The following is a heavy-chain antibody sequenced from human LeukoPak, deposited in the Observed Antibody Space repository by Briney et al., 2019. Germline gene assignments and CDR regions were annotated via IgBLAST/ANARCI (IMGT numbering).Heavy chain of an antibody. J-gene: IGHJ6*02. D-gene: IGHD3-10*01. Sequence: SETLSLTCTVSGGSISSYYWSWIRQPPGKGLEWIGYIYYSGSTNYNPSLKSRVTISVDTSKNQFSLKLSSVTAADTAVYYCARGEALLWFGESPGGMDVWGQGTTVTVSS. CDR3: ARGEALLWFGESPGGMDV. CDR2: IYYSGST. CDR1: GGSISSYY. V-gene: IGHV4-59*01.